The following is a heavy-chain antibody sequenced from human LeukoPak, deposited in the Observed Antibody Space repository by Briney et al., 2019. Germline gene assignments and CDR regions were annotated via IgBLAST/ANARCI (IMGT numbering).Heavy chain of an antibody. CDR3: ARAHYGDYYYYYYMDV. J-gene: IGHJ6*03. Sequence: SETLSLTCTVSGGSISSSSYYWSWIRQPPGKGLEWIGYIYYSGSTNYNPSLKSRVTISVDTSENQFSLKLSSVTAADTAVYYCARAHYGDYYYYYYMDVWGKGTTVTISS. V-gene: IGHV4-61*01. CDR1: GGSISSSSYY. D-gene: IGHD4-17*01. CDR2: IYYSGST.